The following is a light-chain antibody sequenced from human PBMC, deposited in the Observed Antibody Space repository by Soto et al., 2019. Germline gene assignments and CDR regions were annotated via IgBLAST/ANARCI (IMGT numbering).Light chain of an antibody. V-gene: IGLV2-8*01. CDR2: DVN. J-gene: IGLJ3*02. Sequence: QSALTQPPSASGSPGQSVTISCTGTSSDVGGYNYVSWYQQHPGKAPKLMIYDVNKRPSGVPDRFSGSKSGNTASLTVSGLQAEDEADYYCSSYAGSNRRVFGGGTQLTVL. CDR1: SSDVGGYNY. CDR3: SSYAGSNRRV.